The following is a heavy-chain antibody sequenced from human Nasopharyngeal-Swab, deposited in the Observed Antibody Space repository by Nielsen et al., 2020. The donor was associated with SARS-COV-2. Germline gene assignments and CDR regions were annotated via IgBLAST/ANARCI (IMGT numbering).Heavy chain of an antibody. CDR3: ARGSGVVVVAATLHYYYGMDV. V-gene: IGHV1-18*01. CDR1: GYTFTSYG. CDR2: ISAYNGNT. Sequence: ASVKVSCKASGYTFTSYGISWVRQAPGQGLEWMGWISAYNGNTNYAQKLQGRVTMTTDTSTSTAYMELRSLRSDDTAVYYCARGSGVVVVAATLHYYYGMDVWGQGTTVTVSS. J-gene: IGHJ6*02. D-gene: IGHD2-15*01.